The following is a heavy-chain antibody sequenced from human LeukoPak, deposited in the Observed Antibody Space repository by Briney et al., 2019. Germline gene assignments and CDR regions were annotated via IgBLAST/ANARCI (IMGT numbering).Heavy chain of an antibody. CDR1: GYTFTSYY. V-gene: IGHV1-46*01. CDR2: INPSGGST. D-gene: IGHD6-19*01. CDR3: ARKDIAVAGTGRANWFDP. J-gene: IGHJ5*02. Sequence: ASVEVSCKASGYTFTSYYMHWVRQAPGQGLEWMGIINPSGGSTSYAQKFQGRVTMTRDTSTSTVYMELSSLRSEDTAVYYCARKDIAVAGTGRANWFDPWGQGTLVTVSS.